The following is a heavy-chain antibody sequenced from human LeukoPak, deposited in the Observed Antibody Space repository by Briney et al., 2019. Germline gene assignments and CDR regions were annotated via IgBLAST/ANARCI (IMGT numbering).Heavy chain of an antibody. V-gene: IGHV3-30-3*01. CDR2: ISYDGSNK. CDR3: ARDTIVGATSPYFDY. CDR1: GFTFSSYA. D-gene: IGHD1-26*01. J-gene: IGHJ4*02. Sequence: GSLRLSCAASGFTFSSYAMHWVRQAPGKGLEWVAVISYDGSNKYYADSVKGRFTISRDNSKNTLYLQMNSLRAEDTAVYYCARDTIVGATSPYFDYWGQGTLVTVSS.